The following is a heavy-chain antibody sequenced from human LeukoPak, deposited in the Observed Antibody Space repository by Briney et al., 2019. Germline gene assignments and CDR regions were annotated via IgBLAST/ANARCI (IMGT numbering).Heavy chain of an antibody. CDR3: ARARGWYSFFDY. V-gene: IGHV4-59*01. Sequence: PSETLSLTCTVSGGSISSFHWTWIRQPPGKGLEWIGYIDYSGSANYNPSLKSRVTISVDTSKNQFSLKLSSVTAADTAVYYCARARGWYSFFDYWGQGTLVTVSS. CDR2: IDYSGSA. CDR1: GGSISSFH. D-gene: IGHD6-19*01. J-gene: IGHJ4*02.